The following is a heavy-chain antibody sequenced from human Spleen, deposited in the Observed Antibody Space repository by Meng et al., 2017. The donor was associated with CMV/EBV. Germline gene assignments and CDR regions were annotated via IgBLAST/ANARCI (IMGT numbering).Heavy chain of an antibody. CDR1: GFIFGDYL. CDR2: IRKNGYGGTT. J-gene: IGHJ6*02. CDR3: TRGGTSAMRDGMDV. Sequence: GESLKISCTASGFIFGDYLMGWVRQAPGKGPEWAGVIRKNGYGGTTEDAASVKGRFTISRDDSKSIAYLKMNSLKIEDTAVYYCTRGGTSAMRDGMDVWGQGTTVTVSS. D-gene: IGHD2-2*01. V-gene: IGHV3-49*04.